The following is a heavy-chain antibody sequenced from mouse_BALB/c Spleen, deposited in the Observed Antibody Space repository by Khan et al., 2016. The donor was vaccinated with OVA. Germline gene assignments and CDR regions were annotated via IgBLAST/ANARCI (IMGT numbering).Heavy chain of an antibody. D-gene: IGHD2-10*01. V-gene: IGHV1S136*01. CDR1: GYTFTSYV. Sequence: EVQLQQSGPELVKPGASVKMSCKASGYTFTSYVIHWVKQKPGQGLEWIGYINPYNDGTKYNEKFKGKATLTSDRSSSTAYMEFSSLTSEDSAVYYSARSTYYGNHDAMDYWGQGTSVTVSS. CDR2: INPYNDGT. J-gene: IGHJ4*01. CDR3: ARSTYYGNHDAMDY.